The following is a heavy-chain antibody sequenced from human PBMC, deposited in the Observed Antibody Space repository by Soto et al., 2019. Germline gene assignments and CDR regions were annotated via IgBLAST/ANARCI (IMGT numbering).Heavy chain of an antibody. Sequence: QVLLQESGPGLVQPSGTLSLSCAVSGGPISSGYFWGWVRQPPGKGLEWLGDISHSGTVNYNPSLKSRVTISMDKSKSQFSLKLNSVTAAYTAVYYCARSFGWYAIDYWGQGILVIVSS. CDR1: GGPISSGYF. CDR2: ISHSGTV. CDR3: ARSFGWYAIDY. D-gene: IGHD6-19*01. V-gene: IGHV4-4*02. J-gene: IGHJ4*02.